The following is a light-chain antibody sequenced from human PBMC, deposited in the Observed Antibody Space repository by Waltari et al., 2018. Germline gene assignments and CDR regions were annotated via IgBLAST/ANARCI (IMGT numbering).Light chain of an antibody. J-gene: IGKJ1*01. Sequence: DIQMTQSPSTLPASVGARVTITCRASQSISSWLAWYQQKPGKAPKLLIYRASGLESGVPSRFSGSGSGTEFTLTISSLQPDDFATYYCQHYNSYPWAFGQGTKVEIK. CDR2: RAS. V-gene: IGKV1-5*03. CDR3: QHYNSYPWA. CDR1: QSISSW.